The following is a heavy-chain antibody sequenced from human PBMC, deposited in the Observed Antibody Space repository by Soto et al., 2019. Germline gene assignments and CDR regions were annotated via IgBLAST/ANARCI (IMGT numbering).Heavy chain of an antibody. CDR3: ARDRSGYSYGIDY. Sequence: PSETLSLTCTVSGGSISSYYWTWIRQPPGNGLEWIVYIYYSGSTYYNPSLKSRVTLSVDTSKNQFSLKLSSVTAADTAVYYCARDRSGYSYGIDYWGQGTLVTVSS. D-gene: IGHD5-18*01. CDR2: IYYSGST. CDR1: GGSISSYY. V-gene: IGHV4-59*12. J-gene: IGHJ4*02.